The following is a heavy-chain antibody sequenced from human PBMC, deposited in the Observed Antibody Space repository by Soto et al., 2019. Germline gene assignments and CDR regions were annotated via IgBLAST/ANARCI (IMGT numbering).Heavy chain of an antibody. Sequence: PGGSLRLSCAASGFTFSSYAMSWVRQAPGKGLEWVSAISGSGGSTYYADSVKGRFTISRDDSKNTAYLQMNSLQTEDTAVYYCTRDLFSYDYSGILWFDPWGQGTLVTVSS. CDR2: ISGSGGST. CDR3: TRDLFSYDYSGILWFDP. D-gene: IGHD3-16*01. V-gene: IGHV3-23*01. CDR1: GFTFSSYA. J-gene: IGHJ5*02.